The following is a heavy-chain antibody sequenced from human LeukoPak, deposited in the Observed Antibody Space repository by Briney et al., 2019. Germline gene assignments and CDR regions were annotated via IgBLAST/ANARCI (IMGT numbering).Heavy chain of an antibody. D-gene: IGHD1-26*01. CDR3: AKDGVVGATTEHDAFDI. J-gene: IGHJ3*02. CDR1: GFTFSSYA. Sequence: GGSLRLSCAASGFTFSSYAMSWVRQAPGKGPEWVSGISDSGASTYYPDSVKGRFTISRDNSKNTVYLQMNSLRAEDTAVYYCAKDGVVGATTEHDAFDIWGQGTMVTVSS. CDR2: ISDSGAST. V-gene: IGHV3-23*01.